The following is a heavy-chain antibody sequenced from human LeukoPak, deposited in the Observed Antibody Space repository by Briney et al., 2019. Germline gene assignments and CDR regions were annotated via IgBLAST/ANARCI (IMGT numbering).Heavy chain of an antibody. D-gene: IGHD2-15*01. Sequence: GASVKVSCKASGYTFTAHYMQWVRQAPGQGLEWMGRIIPILGIANYAQKFQGRVTITADKSTSTAYMELSSLRSEDTAVYYCAWEHQLGYCSGGSCYWGQGTLVTVSS. CDR3: AWEHQLGYCSGGSCY. CDR2: IIPILGIA. CDR1: GYTFTAHY. J-gene: IGHJ4*02. V-gene: IGHV1-69*04.